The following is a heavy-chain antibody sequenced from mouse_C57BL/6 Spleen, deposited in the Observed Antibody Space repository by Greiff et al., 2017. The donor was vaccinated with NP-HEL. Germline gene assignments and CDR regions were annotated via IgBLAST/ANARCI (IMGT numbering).Heavy chain of an antibody. J-gene: IGHJ3*01. CDR3: ARGDGNYTWFAY. D-gene: IGHD2-1*01. Sequence: QVQLQQSGAELARPGASVKLSCKASGYTFTSYGISWVKQRPGQGLEWIGEIYPRSGNTYYNEKFKGKATLTADKSSSTAYMELRSLPSEDSAVYFCARGDGNYTWFAYWGQGTLVTVSA. CDR2: IYPRSGNT. V-gene: IGHV1-81*01. CDR1: GYTFTSYG.